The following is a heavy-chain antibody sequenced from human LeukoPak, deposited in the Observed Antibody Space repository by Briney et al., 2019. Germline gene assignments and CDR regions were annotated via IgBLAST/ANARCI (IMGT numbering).Heavy chain of an antibody. V-gene: IGHV4-31*11. CDR1: GGSISSGGYS. J-gene: IGHJ4*02. Sequence: PSETLSLTCAVSGGSISSGGYSWSWIRQPPGKGLEWIGYIYYSGSTYYNPSLKSRVTISVDTSKNQFSLKLSSVTAADTAVYYCARGSPYYDSGYFDYWGQGTLVTVSP. CDR2: IYYSGST. D-gene: IGHD3-10*01. CDR3: ARGSPYYDSGYFDY.